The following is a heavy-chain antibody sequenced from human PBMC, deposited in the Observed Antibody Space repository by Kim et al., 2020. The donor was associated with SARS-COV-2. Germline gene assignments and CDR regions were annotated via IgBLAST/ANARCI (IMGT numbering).Heavy chain of an antibody. V-gene: IGHV3-23*01. CDR2: ISGSGGST. CDR3: AKGVGPPYSSSWYREYFQH. CDR1: GFTFSSYA. Sequence: GGSLRLSCAASGFTFSSYAMSWVRQAPGKGLEWVSAISGSGGSTYYADSVKGRFTISRDNSKNTLYLQMNSLRAEDTAVYYCAKGVGPPYSSSWYREYFQHWGQGTLVTVSS. D-gene: IGHD6-13*01. J-gene: IGHJ1*01.